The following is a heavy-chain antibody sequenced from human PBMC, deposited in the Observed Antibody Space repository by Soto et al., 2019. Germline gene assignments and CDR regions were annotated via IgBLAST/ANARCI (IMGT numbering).Heavy chain of an antibody. CDR2: ISSTTNNI. CDR3: ARESEDLTSNFDY. CDR1: GFTFTSYS. Sequence: EVQLVESGGGLVKPGGSLRLSCAASGFTFTSYSMNWVRQAPGKGLEWVSSISSTTNNIYYGDSMKGRFTISRDNAKNSLYLEMNSLRAEDTAVYYCARESEDLTSNFDYWGEVTMVTVSS. V-gene: IGHV3-21*06. J-gene: IGHJ4*02.